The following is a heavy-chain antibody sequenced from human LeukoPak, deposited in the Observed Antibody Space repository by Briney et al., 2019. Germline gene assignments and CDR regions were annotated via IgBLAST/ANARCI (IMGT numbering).Heavy chain of an antibody. J-gene: IGHJ4*02. CDR3: VRDGFGTGSN. CDR2: IKQDGSEK. D-gene: IGHD3-16*01. Sequence: GGSLRLSCAASGLTFSNYWMDWVRQAPGKGLEWVANIKQDGSEKNYVDSVKGRFIISRDNAKNSLYLQMNTLRADDTAVYYCVRDGFGTGSNWGQGTLVTVSS. V-gene: IGHV3-7*03. CDR1: GLTFSNYW.